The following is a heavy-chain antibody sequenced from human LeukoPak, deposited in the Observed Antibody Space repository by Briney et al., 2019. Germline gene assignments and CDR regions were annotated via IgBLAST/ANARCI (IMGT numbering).Heavy chain of an antibody. CDR2: IYHSGST. CDR3: ASYIVVVPAAIEYFQH. J-gene: IGHJ1*01. V-gene: IGHV4-30-2*01. Sequence: SETLSLTCAVSGGSISSGGYSWSWIRQPPGKGLEWIGYIYHSGSTYYNPSLKSRVTISVDRSKNQFSLKLSSVTAADTAVYYCASYIVVVPAAIEYFQHWGQGTWSPSPQ. D-gene: IGHD2-2*01. CDR1: GGSISSGGYS.